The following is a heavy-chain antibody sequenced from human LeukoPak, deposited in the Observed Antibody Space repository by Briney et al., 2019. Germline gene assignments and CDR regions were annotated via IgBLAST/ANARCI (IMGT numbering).Heavy chain of an antibody. CDR2: IYSTGST. D-gene: IGHD3-22*01. Sequence: SETLSLTCSVSGDSITSGSYYWGWIGQTPGKGLEWIGNIYSTGSTSFNPSFKSRITMSVDTSKNQFSLKLNSVTAADTAVYFCARDSGFWLFWGQGTLVTVSS. CDR3: ARDSGFWLF. CDR1: GDSITSGSYY. V-gene: IGHV4-39*07. J-gene: IGHJ1*01.